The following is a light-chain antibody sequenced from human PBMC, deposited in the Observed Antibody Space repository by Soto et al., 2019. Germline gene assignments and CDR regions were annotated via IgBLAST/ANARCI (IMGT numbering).Light chain of an antibody. Sequence: QSALTQAASVSGSPGQSITISCTGTSSDVGGYNYVSWYQQHPGKAPKLMIYEVSNRPSGVSNRFPGSKSGNTASLTISGLQAEDEADYYCSSYTSSSTYVFGTGTKVTVL. CDR2: EVS. CDR3: SSYTSSSTYV. J-gene: IGLJ1*01. V-gene: IGLV2-14*01. CDR1: SSDVGGYNY.